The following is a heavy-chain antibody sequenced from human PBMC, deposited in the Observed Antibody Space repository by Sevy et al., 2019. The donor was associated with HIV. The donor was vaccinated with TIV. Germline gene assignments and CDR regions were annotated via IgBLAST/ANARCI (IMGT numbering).Heavy chain of an antibody. CDR3: ARGDILAVVTYYYYYGMDV. CDR1: GFTFSNHA. CDR2: ISYDGSNK. D-gene: IGHD2-15*01. Sequence: GGSLRLSCVVSGFTFSNHAMHWVRQAPGKGLEWVAVISYDGSNKYYADSVKGRFTISRDNSKNTLHLQMNSLRAEDTAVYYCARGDILAVVTYYYYYGMDVWGQGTTVTVSS. J-gene: IGHJ6*02. V-gene: IGHV3-30-3*01.